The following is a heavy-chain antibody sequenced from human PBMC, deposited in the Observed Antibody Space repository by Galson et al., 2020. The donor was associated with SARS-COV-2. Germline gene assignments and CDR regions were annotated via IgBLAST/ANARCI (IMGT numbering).Heavy chain of an antibody. Sequence: GGSLRLSCGASGFTVSSNYMSWVRQAPGKGLEWVSVIYSGGSTYYADSVKGRFTISRDNSKNTLYLQMNSLRAEDTAVYYCARDYGDFYFDYWGQGTLVTVSS. CDR2: IYSGGST. V-gene: IGHV3-53*01. CDR3: ARDYGDFYFDY. J-gene: IGHJ4*02. CDR1: GFTVSSNY. D-gene: IGHD4-17*01.